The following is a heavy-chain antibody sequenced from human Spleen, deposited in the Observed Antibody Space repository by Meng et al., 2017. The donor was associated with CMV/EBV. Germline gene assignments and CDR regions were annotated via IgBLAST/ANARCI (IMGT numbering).Heavy chain of an antibody. D-gene: IGHD6-13*01. Sequence: GGSLRLSCTVSGGSISSYYWSWIRQPPGKGLEWVAGISWNSGVIDYADSVKGRFTISRDNAKNPLYLQMNSLRAEDTAVYYCARGSPYSSSWYGGWYGMDVWGQGTTVTVSS. V-gene: IGHV3-21*01. CDR1: GGSISSYY. CDR2: ISWNSGVI. CDR3: ARGSPYSSSWYGGWYGMDV. J-gene: IGHJ6*02.